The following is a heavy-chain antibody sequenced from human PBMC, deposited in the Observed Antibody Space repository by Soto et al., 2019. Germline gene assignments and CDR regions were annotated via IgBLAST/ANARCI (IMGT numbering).Heavy chain of an antibody. CDR2: IYYSGST. V-gene: IGHV4-31*03. D-gene: IGHD2-15*01. Sequence: QVQLQESGPGLVKPSQTLSLTCTVSGGSISSGGYYWSWIRQHPGKGLEWIGYIYYSGSTYYNPSLENRVTISVDTSKNQFSRELSSVTAADTAVYYCAREGHCSGGSCYSGGFDYWGQGTLVTVSS. J-gene: IGHJ4*02. CDR1: GGSISSGGYY. CDR3: AREGHCSGGSCYSGGFDY.